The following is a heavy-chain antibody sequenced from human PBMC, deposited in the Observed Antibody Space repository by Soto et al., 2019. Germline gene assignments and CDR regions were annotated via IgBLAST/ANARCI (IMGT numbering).Heavy chain of an antibody. CDR1: GFTVSSNY. Sequence: GGSLRLSCTASGFTVSSNYMSWVRQAPGKGLGWVSVIYSDGSTYYADSVKGRFTISRDNSKNTLYLQMNSLRAEDTAVYYCARGGTLEGFLEWSWSDPWGQGTLVTVSS. CDR2: IYSDGST. V-gene: IGHV3-53*01. CDR3: ARGGTLEGFLEWSWSDP. J-gene: IGHJ5*02. D-gene: IGHD3-3*01.